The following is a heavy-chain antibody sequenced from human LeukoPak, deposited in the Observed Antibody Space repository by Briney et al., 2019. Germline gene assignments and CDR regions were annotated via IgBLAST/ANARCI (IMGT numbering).Heavy chain of an antibody. J-gene: IGHJ5*02. CDR2: INHSGST. Sequence: SETLSLTCAVYGGSFSGYYWSWIRQPPGKGLEWIGEINHSGSTNYNPSLKSRVTISVDTSKDQFSLKLSSVTAADTAVYYCARGYYGSGSYKSLYNWFDPWGQGTLVTVSS. V-gene: IGHV4-34*01. D-gene: IGHD3-10*01. CDR3: ARGYYGSGSYKSLYNWFDP. CDR1: GGSFSGYY.